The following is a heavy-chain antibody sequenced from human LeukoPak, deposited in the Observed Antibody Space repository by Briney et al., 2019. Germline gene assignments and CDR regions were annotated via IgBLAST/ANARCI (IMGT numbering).Heavy chain of an antibody. CDR2: IYYSGST. CDR3: AREGYGSETLNWFDP. V-gene: IGHV4-59*01. CDR1: GGSISSYY. J-gene: IGHJ5*02. D-gene: IGHD4-17*01. Sequence: SETLSLTCTVSGGSISSYYWSWIRQPPGKGLEWIGYIYYSGSTNYNPSLKSRVTISVDTSKNQFSLKLSSVTAADTAVYYCAREGYGSETLNWFDPWGQGTLVTVSS.